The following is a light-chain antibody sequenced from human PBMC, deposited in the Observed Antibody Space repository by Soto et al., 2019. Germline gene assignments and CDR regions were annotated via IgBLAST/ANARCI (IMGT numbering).Light chain of an antibody. CDR3: QQRSNWPPIT. V-gene: IGKV3-15*01. J-gene: IGKJ5*01. CDR1: QSISSS. CDR2: GAS. Sequence: EIVMTQSPATLSVSPGERATLSCRASQSISSSLAWYQQKTGQAPRLLIYGASTRATGIPARFSGGGSGTDFTLTIDNLEPEDFAIYYCQQRSNWPPITFGQGTRLENK.